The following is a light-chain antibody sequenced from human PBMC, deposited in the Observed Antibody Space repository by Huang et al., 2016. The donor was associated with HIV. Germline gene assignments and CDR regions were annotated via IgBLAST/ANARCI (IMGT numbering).Light chain of an antibody. J-gene: IGKJ1*01. V-gene: IGKV1-39*01. CDR2: AAS. Sequence: DIQMTQSTSSLSASVGDRVTITCRASQSISSYLNWYQRKPGKAPKLLIFAASSFQSGVPSRFSGSGSGTEFTLTISSLQPEDFATYYCQQSYSTPPTFGQGTKVEIK. CDR1: QSISSY. CDR3: QQSYSTPPT.